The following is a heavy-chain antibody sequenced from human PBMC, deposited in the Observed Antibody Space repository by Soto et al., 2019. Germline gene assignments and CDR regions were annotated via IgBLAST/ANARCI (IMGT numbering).Heavy chain of an antibody. CDR2: IWYDGSNK. J-gene: IGHJ5*02. CDR3: ARELTLTETDWFDP. V-gene: IGHV3-33*01. Sequence: GGSLRLSCAASGFTFSSYGMHWVRQAPGKGLEWVAVIWYDGSNKYYADSVKGRFTISRDNSKNTLYLQMNSLRAEDTAVYYCARELTLTETDWFDPWGQGTLVTVSS. CDR1: GFTFSSYG. D-gene: IGHD1-20*01.